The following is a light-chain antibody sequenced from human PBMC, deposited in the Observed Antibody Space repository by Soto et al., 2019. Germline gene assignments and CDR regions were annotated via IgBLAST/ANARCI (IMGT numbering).Light chain of an antibody. CDR2: SNN. V-gene: IGLV1-44*01. CDR1: SSNIGSNT. CDR3: AAWDDSLNGHLV. Sequence: QSVLTQPPSASGTPGQRVTISCSGSSSNIGSNTVNWYQQLPGTAPNLLIYSNNQRPSGVPDRFSGSKSGTSASLAISGLQSEDEADYYCAAWDDSLNGHLVFGGGTKLTVL. J-gene: IGLJ2*01.